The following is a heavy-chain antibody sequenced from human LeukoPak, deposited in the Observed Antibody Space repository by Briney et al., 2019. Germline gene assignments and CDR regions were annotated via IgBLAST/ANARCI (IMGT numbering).Heavy chain of an antibody. CDR1: GLTVSTNY. Sequence: GGSLRLSCAASGLTVSTNYMSWVRQAPGKGLEWVSVIFSGGGTHYADSVKGRFIMSRDDSKNTLYLQMDSLRAEDTAVYYCARDGESRAEYSSRPNWFDPWGQGTLVTVSS. D-gene: IGHD6-13*01. V-gene: IGHV3-66*01. CDR2: IFSGGGT. J-gene: IGHJ5*02. CDR3: ARDGESRAEYSSRPNWFDP.